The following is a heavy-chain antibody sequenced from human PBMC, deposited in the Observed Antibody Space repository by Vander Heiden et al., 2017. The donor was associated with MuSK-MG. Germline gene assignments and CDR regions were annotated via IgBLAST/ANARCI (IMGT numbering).Heavy chain of an antibody. J-gene: IGHJ4*02. Sequence: YGMHWVRQAPGKGLEWVTFIRYDGTNKYYADSVKGRFTISRDNSKNTLYLQMNSLRAEDTALYYCAKDYLTAVDDVPGGYWGQGTPVTVSS. CDR1: YG. CDR2: IRYDGTNK. D-gene: IGHD6-13*01. CDR3: AKDYLTAVDDVPGGY. V-gene: IGHV3-30*02.